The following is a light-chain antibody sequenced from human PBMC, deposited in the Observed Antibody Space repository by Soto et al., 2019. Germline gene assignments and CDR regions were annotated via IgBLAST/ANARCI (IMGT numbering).Light chain of an antibody. V-gene: IGLV2-14*01. CDR1: SSDIGGYNY. J-gene: IGLJ1*01. Sequence: QSVLTQPASVSESPGQSITISCAGTSSDIGGYNYVSWYQQHPDKAPKLMIYGVTNRPSGVSDRFSGSKSGNTASLTISGLQAEHEAAYYCTSYTSSSTYVFGTGTKLTVL. CDR2: GVT. CDR3: TSYTSSSTYV.